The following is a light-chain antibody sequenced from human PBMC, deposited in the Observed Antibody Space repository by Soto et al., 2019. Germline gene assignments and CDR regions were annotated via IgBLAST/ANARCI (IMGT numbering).Light chain of an antibody. Sequence: QPVLTQPPSVSGAPGQRVTIFCTGSSSNIGAGYDVHWYQQFPGTAPKLLIYGNSNRPSGVPDRFSGSKSGTSASLAITGLQAEDEADYYCQSYDSSLSGVFGGGTKLTVL. CDR2: GNS. V-gene: IGLV1-40*01. CDR3: QSYDSSLSGV. J-gene: IGLJ2*01. CDR1: SSNIGAGYD.